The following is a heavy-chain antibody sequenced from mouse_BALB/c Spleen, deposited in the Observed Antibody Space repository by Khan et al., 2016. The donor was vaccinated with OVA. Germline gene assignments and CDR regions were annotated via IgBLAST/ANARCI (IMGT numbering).Heavy chain of an antibody. D-gene: IGHD2-1*01. CDR3: DRYCYYGNGGAMDY. V-gene: IGHV1-9*01. CDR2: ILPGSGST. J-gene: IGHJ4*01. Sequence: QVQLQQSGAELMKPGASVKISCKATGYTFSSYWIEWVKQRPGHGLEWIGEILPGSGSTNYNEKFKGKATFTADTSSNTAYMQLSSPTSEDSAVDYCDRYCYYGNGGAMDYWGQGTSVTVSA. CDR1: GYTFSSYW.